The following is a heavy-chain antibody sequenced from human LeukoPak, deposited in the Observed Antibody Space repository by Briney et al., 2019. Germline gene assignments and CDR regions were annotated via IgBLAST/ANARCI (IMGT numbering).Heavy chain of an antibody. D-gene: IGHD6-13*01. Sequence: SETLSLTCAVYGGSFSGYYWSWLRQPRGKGLEWIGGINHSGSTNYNPSLKSRVTISVDTSKNQFSLKLSSVTAADTAVYYCAAAAGTRYFDYWGQGTLVTVSS. J-gene: IGHJ4*02. CDR2: INHSGST. CDR1: GGSFSGYY. CDR3: AAAAGTRYFDY. V-gene: IGHV4-34*01.